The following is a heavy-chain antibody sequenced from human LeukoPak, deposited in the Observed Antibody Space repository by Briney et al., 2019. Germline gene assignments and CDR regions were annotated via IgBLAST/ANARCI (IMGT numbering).Heavy chain of an antibody. CDR2: INSDGSST. CDR1: GFTFGNYW. CDR3: ARFGDYVTYFDL. Sequence: GGSLLLSCVASGFTFGNYWMHWVRQAPGKGLVWLSRINSDGSSTAYADSVKGRFTISRDNAEKTLYLQMNSLRAEDTAVYYCARFGDYVTYFDLWGRGTLVTVSS. D-gene: IGHD4-17*01. V-gene: IGHV3-74*01. J-gene: IGHJ2*01.